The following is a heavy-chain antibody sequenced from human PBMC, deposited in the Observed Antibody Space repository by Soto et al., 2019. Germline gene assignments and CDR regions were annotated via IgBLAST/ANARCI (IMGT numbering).Heavy chain of an antibody. J-gene: IGHJ6*02. CDR1: GYSFTSYW. Sequence: PGESLKISCKGSGYSFTSYWIAWVRQMPGKGLEGMGGIYPYDSDTRYSPPFQGQVTISADRSTTTAYLQWSSLKASDTAVYYCARQRSSSSHGEQGTYYSYYGMDVWGQGTTVTVSS. CDR2: IYPYDSDT. V-gene: IGHV5-51*01. CDR3: ARQRSSSSHGEQGTYYSYYGMDV. D-gene: IGHD2-2*01.